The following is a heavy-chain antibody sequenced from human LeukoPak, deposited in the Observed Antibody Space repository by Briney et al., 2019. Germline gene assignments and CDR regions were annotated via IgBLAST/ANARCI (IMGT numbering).Heavy chain of an antibody. CDR1: GFIANNYY. Sequence: PGGSLRLSCAASGFIANNYYVFWVRQAPGTGLEWVSVIYSGGNTYYADSVKGRFTISRDNSKNTLYLQMNSLRAEDTAVYFCARHSDTPNYPDSDAFDLWGQGTMVTVSS. CDR3: ARHSDTPNYPDSDAFDL. D-gene: IGHD2-15*01. CDR2: IYSGGNT. J-gene: IGHJ3*01. V-gene: IGHV3-66*04.